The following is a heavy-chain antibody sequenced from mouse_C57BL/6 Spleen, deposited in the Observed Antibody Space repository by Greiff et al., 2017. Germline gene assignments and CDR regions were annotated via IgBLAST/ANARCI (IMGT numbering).Heavy chain of an antibody. V-gene: IGHV1-50*01. CDR2: IDPSDSYT. D-gene: IGHD2-1*01. CDR1: GYTFTSYW. CDR3: ARSKIYYGNQGAMDY. J-gene: IGHJ4*01. Sequence: QVQLQQPGAELVKPGASVKLSCKASGYTFTSYWMQWVKQRPGQGLEWIGEIDPSDSYTNYNQKFKGKATLTVDTSSSTAYMQLSSLTSEDSAVYYCARSKIYYGNQGAMDYWGQGTSVTVSS.